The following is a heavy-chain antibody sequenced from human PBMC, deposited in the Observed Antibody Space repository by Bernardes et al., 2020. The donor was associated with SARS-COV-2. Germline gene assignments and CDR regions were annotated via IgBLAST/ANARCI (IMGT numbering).Heavy chain of an antibody. CDR1: GYSFTTFG. CDR3: ARGPNYDMLTGYLYYFDY. J-gene: IGHJ4*02. CDR2: ISAYNGNT. D-gene: IGHD3-9*01. V-gene: IGHV1-18*01. Sequence: ASVKVSCKASGYSFTTFGISWVRQAPGQGLEWMGWISAYNGNTNYAQKFQGRVTMTTDTSTSTAYMELRSLRSDDTAVYYCARGPNYDMLTGYLYYFDYWGQGTLVTVSS.